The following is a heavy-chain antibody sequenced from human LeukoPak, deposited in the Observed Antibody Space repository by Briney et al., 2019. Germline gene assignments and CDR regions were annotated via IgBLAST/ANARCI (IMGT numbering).Heavy chain of an antibody. CDR2: VYYSGAT. J-gene: IGHJ6*03. Sequence: SETLSLTCTVSGGSISSSAYYWGWIRQPPGRDLEWIGSVYYSGATDYSPSLKSRVSISVDTSKNQFSLKLSSVTAADTAVYYCARGGSKGPSGYYYYYYMDVWGKGTTVTVSS. CDR1: GGSISSSAYY. V-gene: IGHV4-39*01. D-gene: IGHD2-15*01. CDR3: ARGGSKGPSGYYYYYYMDV.